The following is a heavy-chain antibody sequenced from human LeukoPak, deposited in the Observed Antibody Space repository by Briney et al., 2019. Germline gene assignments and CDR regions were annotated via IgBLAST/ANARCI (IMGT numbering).Heavy chain of an antibody. D-gene: IGHD1-26*01. CDR2: ISYDGSNK. J-gene: IGHJ4*02. Sequence: PGGSLRLSCAASGFTFSSYAMHWVRQAPGKGLEWVAVISYDGSNKYYADSVKGRFTISRDNSKNTLYLQMNSLGAEDTAVYYCARCGSGSYSDYYFDYWGQGTLVTVSS. V-gene: IGHV3-30-3*01. CDR1: GFTFSSYA. CDR3: ARCGSGSYSDYYFDY.